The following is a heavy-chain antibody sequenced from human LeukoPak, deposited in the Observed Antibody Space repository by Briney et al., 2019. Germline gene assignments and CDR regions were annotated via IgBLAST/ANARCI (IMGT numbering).Heavy chain of an antibody. CDR3: AISDSSISPLDY. V-gene: IGHV5-51*01. D-gene: IGHD6-13*01. CDR2: IYPGDFDT. Sequence: GESLKISCKGSGYRFTTYWIGWVRQMPDKRLEWMGIIYPGDFDTRYSPSFQGQVTISADKSISTAYLQWSSLKASDTAMYYCAISDSSISPLDYWGQGTLVTVSS. CDR1: GYRFTTYW. J-gene: IGHJ4*02.